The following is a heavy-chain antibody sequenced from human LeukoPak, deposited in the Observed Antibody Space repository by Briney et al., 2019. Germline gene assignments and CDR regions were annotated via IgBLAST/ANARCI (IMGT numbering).Heavy chain of an antibody. J-gene: IGHJ6*02. CDR1: GGSISSYY. D-gene: IGHD3-10*01. V-gene: IGHV4-4*07. CDR3: ARAITSVTMVRGVMDV. CDR2: IYTSGST. Sequence: SETLSLTCTVSGGSISSYYWSWIRQPAGKGLEWIGRIYTSGSTNYNPSLKSRVTISVDTSKNQFSLKLSSVTAADTAVYYCARAITSVTMVRGVMDVWGQGTTVTVSS.